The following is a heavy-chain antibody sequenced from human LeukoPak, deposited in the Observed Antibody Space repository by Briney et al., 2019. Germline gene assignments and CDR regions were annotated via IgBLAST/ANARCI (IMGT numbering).Heavy chain of an antibody. J-gene: IGHJ5*02. V-gene: IGHV4-31*03. CDR1: GGSISSDGYY. Sequence: NPSETLSLTCTVSGGSISSDGYYWSWIRQHPGKGLEWIGYIYYSGSTYYNPSLKSRVTISVDTSKNQFSLKLSSVTAADTAVYYCARHVKDYATSGSNRWFDPWGQGILVTVSS. CDR3: ARHVKDYATSGSNRWFDP. CDR2: IYYSGST. D-gene: IGHD3-22*01.